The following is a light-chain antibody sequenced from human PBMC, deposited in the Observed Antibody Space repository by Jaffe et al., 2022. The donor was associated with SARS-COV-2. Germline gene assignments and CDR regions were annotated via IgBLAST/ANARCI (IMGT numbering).Light chain of an antibody. CDR3: QQYNKWPPRYT. CDR1: QSINSD. V-gene: IGKV3-15*01. CDR2: GAS. J-gene: IGKJ2*01. Sequence: ETVMTQSPATLSVSPGERATLSCRASQSINSDLAWYQQKPGQAPRLLIYGASTRATGIPARFSGSGSGTDFTLTISSLQSEDFGVYFCQQYNKWPPRYTFGQGTKLEMK.